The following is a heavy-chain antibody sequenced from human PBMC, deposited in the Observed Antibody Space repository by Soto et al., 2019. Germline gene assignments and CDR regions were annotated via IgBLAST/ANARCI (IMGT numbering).Heavy chain of an antibody. CDR2: IYHSGST. J-gene: IGHJ6*02. CDR1: GGSISSSNW. CDR3: ARTGATVYYYYGMDV. Sequence: SETLSLTCAVSGGSISSSNWWSWVRQPPGKGLEWIGEIYHSGSTNYNPSLKSRVTISVDKSKNQFSLKLSSVTAADTAVYYCARTGATVYYYYGMDVWGQGTTVTVSS. V-gene: IGHV4-4*02. D-gene: IGHD1-26*01.